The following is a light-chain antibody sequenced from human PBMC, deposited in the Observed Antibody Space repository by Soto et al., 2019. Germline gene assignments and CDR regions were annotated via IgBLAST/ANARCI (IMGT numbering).Light chain of an antibody. CDR2: GAS. CDR1: QSIRSSY. Sequence: DIVLTQSPGTLSLSPGERATLSCRASQSIRSSYLAWFQQKPGQSPRLLVYGASSRATGIPDRFSGSGSGTDFTLAISRLEPEDFALYYCQQYGSSPFTFGGGTKVEIK. J-gene: IGKJ4*01. CDR3: QQYGSSPFT. V-gene: IGKV3-20*01.